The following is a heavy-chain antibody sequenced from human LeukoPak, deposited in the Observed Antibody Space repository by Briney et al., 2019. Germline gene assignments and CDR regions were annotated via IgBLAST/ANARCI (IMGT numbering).Heavy chain of an antibody. J-gene: IGHJ5*02. Sequence: SETLSLTCNVLSGSIRSCNYYWGWIRQPPGKGLEWIGSIYYSGSTYYNPSLKGRGTMSVDTSNNQFSLKLTSATATDTAVYYCVRLFYYDSRGPPSWGQGTLVTVSS. CDR3: VRLFYYDSRGPPS. D-gene: IGHD3-22*01. CDR1: SGSIRSCNYY. CDR2: IYYSGST. V-gene: IGHV4-39*01.